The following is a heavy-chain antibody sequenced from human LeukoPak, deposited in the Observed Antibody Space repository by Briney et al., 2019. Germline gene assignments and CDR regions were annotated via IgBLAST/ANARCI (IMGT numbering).Heavy chain of an antibody. D-gene: IGHD3-10*01. J-gene: IGHJ6*02. CDR1: GGSISSYY. CDR2: IYTSGST. V-gene: IGHV4-4*07. CDR3: ATTMVRGASYYYGMDV. Sequence: PSETLSLTCTVSGGSISSYYWSWIRQPAGKGLEWIGRIYTSGSTNYNPSLKSRVTMSVDTSKNQFSPKLSSVTAADTAVYYCATTMVRGASYYYGMDVWGQGTTVTVSS.